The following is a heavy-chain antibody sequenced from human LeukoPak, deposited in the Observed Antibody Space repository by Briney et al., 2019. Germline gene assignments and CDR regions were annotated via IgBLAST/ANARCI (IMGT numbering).Heavy chain of an antibody. CDR2: LSYDGVNA. CDR1: GFSFSDNV. J-gene: IGHJ6*02. D-gene: IGHD3-10*01. CDR3: ARGGRRDGTVSTYYFYAMDV. Sequence: GRSLRLSCVVSGFSFSDNVVPWVRQAPGKGLEWVTYLSYDGVNAFYADSVKGRFTISRDTAGGTVSLQMDNLRVEDTAVYYCARGGRRDGTVSTYYFYAMDVWGQGTAVTVSS. V-gene: IGHV3-30*04.